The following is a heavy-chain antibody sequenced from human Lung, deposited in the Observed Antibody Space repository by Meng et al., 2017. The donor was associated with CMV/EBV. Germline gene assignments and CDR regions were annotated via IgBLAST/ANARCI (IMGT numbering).Heavy chain of an antibody. CDR2: NSSSGSRT. CDR3: ARDSSAVHNWLDS. J-gene: IGHJ5*01. V-gene: IGHV3-11*04. D-gene: IGHD1-26*01. CDR1: RFTFSDYY. Sequence: ASRFTFSDYYVSWIRQARKKGLEWVSYNSSSGSRTKYLDSLKGRFTISSDNAKNSLFLQMNSLTVEDTAVYYCARDSSAVHNWLDSWGQGTLVTVSS.